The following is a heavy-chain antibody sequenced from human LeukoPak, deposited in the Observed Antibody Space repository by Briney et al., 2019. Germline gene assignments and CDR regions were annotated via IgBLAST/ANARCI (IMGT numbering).Heavy chain of an antibody. CDR1: GGSISSGGYY. D-gene: IGHD3-22*01. CDR2: IYYSGST. CDR3: ARYYYDSSGFLDY. Sequence: SETLSLTCTVSGGSISSGGYYWSWIRQHPGKGLEWLGYIYYSGSTYYNPSLKSRVTISVDTSKNQFSLKLSSVTAADTAVYYCARYYYDSSGFLDYWGQGTLVTVSS. V-gene: IGHV4-31*03. J-gene: IGHJ4*02.